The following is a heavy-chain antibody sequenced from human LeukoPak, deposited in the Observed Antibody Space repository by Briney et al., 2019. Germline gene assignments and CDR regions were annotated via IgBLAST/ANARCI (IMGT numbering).Heavy chain of an antibody. V-gene: IGHV3-74*01. CDR2: INSDGSST. J-gene: IGHJ4*02. Sequence: SGGSLRLSCAASGFTFSSYWMHWVRQAPGKGLVWVSRINSDGSSTSYADSVKGRFTISRDNAKNTLYLQMNSLRAEDTAVYYCARDRNDYYDSSGYDYWGQGTLVTVSS. CDR1: GFTFSSYW. CDR3: ARDRNDYYDSSGYDY. D-gene: IGHD3-22*01.